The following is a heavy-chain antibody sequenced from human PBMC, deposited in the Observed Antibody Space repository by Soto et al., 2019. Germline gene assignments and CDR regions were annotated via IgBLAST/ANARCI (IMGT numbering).Heavy chain of an antibody. D-gene: IGHD5-18*01. V-gene: IGHV4-31*03. CDR3: ARSWIQLWFFDP. J-gene: IGHJ5*02. CDR2: IYYSGST. CDR1: GGSISSGGYY. Sequence: QVQLQESGPGLVKPSQTLSLTCTVSGGSISSGGYYWSWIRQHPGKGLEWIGYIYYSGSTYYNPSLKSRVTRSVDTSKNQFSLKLSSVTAADTAVYYCARSWIQLWFFDPWGQGTLVTVSS.